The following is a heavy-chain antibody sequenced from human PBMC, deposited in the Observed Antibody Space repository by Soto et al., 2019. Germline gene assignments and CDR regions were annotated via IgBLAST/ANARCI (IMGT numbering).Heavy chain of an antibody. CDR1: GFTFSSYA. CDR2: MSYDGSNK. CDR3: ARDGGAY. D-gene: IGHD3-16*01. J-gene: IGHJ4*02. V-gene: IGHV3-30-3*01. Sequence: QVQLVESGGGVVQPGRSLRLSCAASGFTFSSYAMHWVRRAPGKGLEWMAVMSYDGSNKYYADSVKGRFTISRDNSKNTMYMQMNSLRQEDTALYYCARDGGAYWGQGTLVIVSS.